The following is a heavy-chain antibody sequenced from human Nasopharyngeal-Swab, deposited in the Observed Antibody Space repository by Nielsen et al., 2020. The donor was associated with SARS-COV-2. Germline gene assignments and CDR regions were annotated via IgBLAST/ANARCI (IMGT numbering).Heavy chain of an antibody. CDR2: IIPIIDVA. V-gene: IGHV1-69*10. CDR1: GGTFSSYA. CDR3: ARGGWLRRSYYYSYYYMDV. D-gene: IGHD5-12*01. J-gene: IGHJ6*03. Sequence: SVKVSCKASGGTFSSYAISWVRQAPGQRLEWMGGIIPIIDVAKYGQKFQGRVAITAGKSTSTAYMELRSLRSDDTGVYYCARGGWLRRSYYYSYYYMDVWGKGTTVSVSS.